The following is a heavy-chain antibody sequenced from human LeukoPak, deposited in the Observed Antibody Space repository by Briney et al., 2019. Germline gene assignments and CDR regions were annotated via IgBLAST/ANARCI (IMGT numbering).Heavy chain of an antibody. CDR3: ARDSRYCSGGSCYGPGAFDI. CDR2: IKQDGSEK. D-gene: IGHD2-15*01. Sequence: GGSLRLSCAASGFTFSSYWMNWVRQAPGKGLEWVANIKQDGSEKYYVDSVKGRFTISRDNAKNSLYLQMNSLRAEDTAVYYCARDSRYCSGGSCYGPGAFDIWGQGTMVTVSS. CDR1: GFTFSSYW. V-gene: IGHV3-7*01. J-gene: IGHJ3*02.